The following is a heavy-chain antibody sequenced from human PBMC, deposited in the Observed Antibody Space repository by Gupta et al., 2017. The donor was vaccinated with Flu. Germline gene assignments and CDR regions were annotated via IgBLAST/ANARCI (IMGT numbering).Heavy chain of an antibody. V-gene: IGHV4-59*01. D-gene: IGHD3-22*01. CDR3: ARAGGYYYDY. CDR2: IYYSGST. Sequence: QVQLQESGPGLVKPSETLSLTCTVSGGSISRYYWSWIRQPPGKGLEWIGYIYYSGSTNYNPSLKSRVTISVDTSKNQFSLKLSSVTAADTAVYYCARAGGYYYDYWGQGTLVTVSS. CDR1: GGSISRYY. J-gene: IGHJ4*02.